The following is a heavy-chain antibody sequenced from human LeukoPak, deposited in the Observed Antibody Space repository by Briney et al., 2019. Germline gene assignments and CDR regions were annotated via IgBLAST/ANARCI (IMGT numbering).Heavy chain of an antibody. V-gene: IGHV3-13*01. CDR2: IGTSGDA. CDR1: GFTFSSHD. D-gene: IGHD3-10*01. Sequence: GGSLRLSCAASGFTFSSHDMHWVRQVTGKGLEWVSAIGTSGDAYYQDSVQGRFSISREDAKNSLYLQMNSLKAGDTAMYFCARVRSGWYFDLWGRGTLVTVSS. CDR3: ARVRSGWYFDL. J-gene: IGHJ2*01.